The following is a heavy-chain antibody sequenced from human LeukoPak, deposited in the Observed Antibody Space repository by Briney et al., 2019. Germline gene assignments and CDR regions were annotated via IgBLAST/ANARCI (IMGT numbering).Heavy chain of an antibody. D-gene: IGHD2-2*01. CDR1: GFTFGSHA. CDR2: TSGSGGIT. CDR3: AKEVAVVARHPVDY. Sequence: GGSLRLSCAAAGFTFGSHAMTWVRQAPGRGLEWVSHTSGSGGITYHADSVRGRFTISRDKSQNTQYLQMNSLRAENTAVYYCAKEVAVVARHPVDYWGQGTLVTVSS. V-gene: IGHV3-23*01. J-gene: IGHJ4*02.